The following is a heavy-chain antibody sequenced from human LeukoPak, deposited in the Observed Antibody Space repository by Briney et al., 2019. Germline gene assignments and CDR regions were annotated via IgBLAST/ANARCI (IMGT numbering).Heavy chain of an antibody. D-gene: IGHD3-10*01. CDR1: GYTFSYAW. V-gene: IGHV3-15*01. J-gene: IGHJ6*02. CDR3: IRSLGGAMGV. Sequence: GGSLRLSCVASGYTFSYAWMSWVRQAPGKGLEWVGRVKSKTDPGTTDYAAPVKGRFTISRDNSKNTLHLQMNSLKTEDTAVYYCIRSLGGAMGVWGQGTTVTVSS. CDR2: VKSKTDPGTT.